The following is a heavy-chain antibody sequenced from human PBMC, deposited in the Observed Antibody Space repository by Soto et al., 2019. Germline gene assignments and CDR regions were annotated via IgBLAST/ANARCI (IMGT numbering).Heavy chain of an antibody. CDR2: IYSGGRT. D-gene: IGHD4-17*01. J-gene: IGHJ2*01. V-gene: IGHV3-66*01. CDR1: GLTVSSNY. Sequence: EVQLVESGGGLVQPGGSLRLSCVASGLTVSSNYMTWVRQAPGKGLEWVSIIYSGGRTYYADSVKGRFTISRDNSKNMLYLQMDSLRVEDTAVYYCARDLGTTVTSRNWYFDLWGRGTLVTVSS. CDR3: ARDLGTTVTSRNWYFDL.